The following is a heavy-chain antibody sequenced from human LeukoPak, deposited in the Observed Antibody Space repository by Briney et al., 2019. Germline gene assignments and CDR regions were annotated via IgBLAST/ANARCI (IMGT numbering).Heavy chain of an antibody. CDR1: GGTFSSYA. V-gene: IGHV1-69*13. CDR2: IIPIFGTA. J-gene: IGHJ6*02. D-gene: IGHD2-15*01. Sequence: SVKVSCKASGGTFSSYAISWVRQAPGQGLEWMGGIIPIFGTANYAQKFQGRVTITADESTSTAYMELSSLRSEDTAVYCCARGRYCSGGSCYPAIDYYYGMDVWGQGTTVTVSS. CDR3: ARGRYCSGGSCYPAIDYYYGMDV.